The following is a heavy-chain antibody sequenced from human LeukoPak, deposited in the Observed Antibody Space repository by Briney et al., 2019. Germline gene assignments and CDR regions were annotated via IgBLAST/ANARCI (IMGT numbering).Heavy chain of an antibody. Sequence: SETPSLTCAVYGGSFSGYYWSWIRQPPGKGLEWIGEINHSGSTNYNPSLKSRVTISVDTSKNQFSLKLSSVTAADTAVYYCASLVDTAMVTRSDYYGMDVWGQGTTVTVSS. D-gene: IGHD5-18*01. V-gene: IGHV4-34*01. CDR3: ASLVDTAMVTRSDYYGMDV. J-gene: IGHJ6*02. CDR2: INHSGST. CDR1: GGSFSGYY.